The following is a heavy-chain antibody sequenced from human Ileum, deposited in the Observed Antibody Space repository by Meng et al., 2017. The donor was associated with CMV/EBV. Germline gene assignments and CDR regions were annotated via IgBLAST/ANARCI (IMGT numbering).Heavy chain of an antibody. J-gene: IGHJ4*02. CDR2: VHYTGTT. D-gene: IGHD1-26*01. CDR3: ARDRTVGPTPDGSLGA. V-gene: IGHV4-39*07. Sequence: HLQESGPGLWKPSETLPLTCTVSGGSISPNSGYWGWVRQPPGKGLEWIATVHYTGTTYYNPSLKSPVIISIDTSKNQFSLRLTSVTAADTAVYYCARDRTVGPTPDGSLGAWGQGTLVTVSS. CDR1: GGSISPNSGY.